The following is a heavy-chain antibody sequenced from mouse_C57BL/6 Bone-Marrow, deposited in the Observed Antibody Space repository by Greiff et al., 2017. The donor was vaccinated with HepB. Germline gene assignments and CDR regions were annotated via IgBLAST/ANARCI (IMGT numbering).Heavy chain of an antibody. D-gene: IGHD3-2*02. CDR3: ARSALRQRRLRQFAY. CDR2: IDPNSGGT. Sequence: QVQLQQPGAELVKPGASVKLSCKASGYTFTSYWMHWVKQRPGRGLEWIGRIDPNSGGTKYNEKFKSKATLTVDKPSSTAYMQLSSLTSEDSAVYYCARSALRQRRLRQFAYWGQGTLVTVSA. CDR1: GYTFTSYW. J-gene: IGHJ3*01. V-gene: IGHV1-72*01.